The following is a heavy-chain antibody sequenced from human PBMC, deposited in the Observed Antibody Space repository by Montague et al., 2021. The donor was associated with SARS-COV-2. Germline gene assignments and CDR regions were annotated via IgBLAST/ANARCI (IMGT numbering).Heavy chain of an antibody. CDR3: ARDSPNSSGYHVYFDL. CDR2: INRSGSI. Sequence: SETLSLTCAVSGGSFSGFYWSWVRQSPGEGLEWIGEINRSGSINYNPSLKSRVAILVDASKSRFSLKLKSVTSADTAVYYCARDSPNSSGYHVYFDLWGRGTPVTVSS. J-gene: IGHJ2*01. V-gene: IGHV4-34*01. CDR1: GGSFSGFY. D-gene: IGHD3-22*01.